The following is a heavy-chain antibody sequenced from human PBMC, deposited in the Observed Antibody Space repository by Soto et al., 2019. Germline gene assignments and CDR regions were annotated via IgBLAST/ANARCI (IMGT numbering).Heavy chain of an antibody. J-gene: IGHJ5*02. V-gene: IGHV4-34*01. CDR2: INHSGST. CDR3: ARGRKITMVRGVRKNWFDP. Sequence: QVQLQQWGAGLLKPSETLSLTCAVYGGSFSGYYWSWIRQPPGKGLEWIGEINHSGSTNYNPSLKSRVTISVDTSKNQFSLKLSSVTAADTAVYYCARGRKITMVRGVRKNWFDPWGQGTLVTVSS. CDR1: GGSFSGYY. D-gene: IGHD3-10*01.